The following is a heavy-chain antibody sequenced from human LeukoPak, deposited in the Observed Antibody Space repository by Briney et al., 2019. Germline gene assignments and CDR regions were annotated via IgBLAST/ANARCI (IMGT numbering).Heavy chain of an antibody. J-gene: IGHJ4*02. CDR3: AKEQWLGKMNYFDY. CDR2: IGGSGSGYST. V-gene: IGHV3-23*01. CDR1: GFTFSIYA. D-gene: IGHD6-19*01. Sequence: GSLRLSCAASGFTFSIYAMSWVRQAPGKGLEWVSSIGGSGSGYSTYYADSVKGRFTISRDTSKNTLYLQMNSLRAEDTAAYYCAKEQWLGKMNYFDYWGQGTLVTVSS.